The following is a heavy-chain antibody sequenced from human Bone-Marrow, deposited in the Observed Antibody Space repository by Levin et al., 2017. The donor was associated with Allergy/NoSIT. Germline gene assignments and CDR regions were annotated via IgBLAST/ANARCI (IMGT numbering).Heavy chain of an antibody. J-gene: IGHJ3*02. D-gene: IGHD4-17*01. CDR2: IYYSGST. V-gene: IGHV4-39*01. CDR1: GGSISSSSYY. Sequence: SETLSLTCTVSGGSISSSSYYWGWIRQPPGKGLEWIGSIYYSGSTYYNPSLKSRVTISVDTSKNQFSLKLSSVTAADTAVYYCARHVNLHDYGDHDAFDIWGQGTMVTVSS. CDR3: ARHVNLHDYGDHDAFDI.